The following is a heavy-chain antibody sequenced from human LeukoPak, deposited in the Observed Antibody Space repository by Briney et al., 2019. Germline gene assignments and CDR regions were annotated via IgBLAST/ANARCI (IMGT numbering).Heavy chain of an antibody. J-gene: IGHJ4*02. CDR1: GVSFSVYY. CDR3: ARGRPYYCDSSGSYPSYYFDY. Sequence: SETLSLTCAVYGVSFSVYYWSWIRQPPGKGLEWIGEINHSGSTNYNPSLKSRVTISVDTSKNQFSLKLSSVTAADTAVYYCARGRPYYCDSSGSYPSYYFDYWGQGTLVTVSS. V-gene: IGHV4-34*01. D-gene: IGHD3-22*01. CDR2: INHSGST.